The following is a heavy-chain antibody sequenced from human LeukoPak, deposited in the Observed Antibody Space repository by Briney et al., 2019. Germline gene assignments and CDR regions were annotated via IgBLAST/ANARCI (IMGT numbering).Heavy chain of an antibody. Sequence: SGTLSLTCTVSGGSISSSSYYWGWIRQPPGKGLEWIGSIYYSGSTYYNPSLKSRVTISVDTSKNQFSLKLSSVTAADTAVYYCASSVPGGYYYDSGGYRVASFDYWGQGTLVTVSS. CDR3: ASSVPGGYYYDSGGYRVASFDY. J-gene: IGHJ4*02. CDR2: IYYSGST. D-gene: IGHD3-22*01. V-gene: IGHV4-39*01. CDR1: GGSISSSSYY.